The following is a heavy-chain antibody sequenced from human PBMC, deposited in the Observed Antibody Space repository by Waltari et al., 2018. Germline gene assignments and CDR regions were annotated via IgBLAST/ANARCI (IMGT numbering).Heavy chain of an antibody. D-gene: IGHD4-17*01. CDR1: GGSISSGSYF. Sequence: QVQLQESGPGLVKPSQTLSLTCTVSGGSISSGSYFWSWIRQPAGKGLEWIGRIYTSGSTNYNPSLKSRVTISVDTSKNQFSLKLSSVTAADTAVYYCARGGDYGGNPFDYWGQGTLVTVSS. CDR2: IYTSGST. CDR3: ARGGDYGGNPFDY. V-gene: IGHV4-61*02. J-gene: IGHJ4*02.